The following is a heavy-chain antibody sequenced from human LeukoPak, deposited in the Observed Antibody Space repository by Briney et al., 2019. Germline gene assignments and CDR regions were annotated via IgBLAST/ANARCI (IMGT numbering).Heavy chain of an antibody. CDR3: AKDSYGMDV. V-gene: IGHV3-30*18. CDR1: GFTFRNYD. CDR2: ISYDGSNG. Sequence: GGSLRLSCAASGFTFRNYDMHWVRQAPGKGLEWVAVISYDGSNGYYADSVKGRFTISRDSSKNTVYVQMNSLRPEDTAVYYCAKDSYGMDVWGQGTTVTVSS. J-gene: IGHJ6*02.